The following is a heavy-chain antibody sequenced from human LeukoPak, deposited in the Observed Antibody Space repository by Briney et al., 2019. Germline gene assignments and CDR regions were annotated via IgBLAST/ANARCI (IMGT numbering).Heavy chain of an antibody. Sequence: SGGSLRLSCAASGFTFSSYAMSWVRQAPGKGLEWVSAISGSGGSTYYADSVKGRFTISRDNSKNTLYLQMNSLRAEDTAVYYCAKVIAAAGTSPFDYWGQGTLVTVSS. V-gene: IGHV3-23*01. D-gene: IGHD6-13*01. CDR1: GFTFSSYA. J-gene: IGHJ4*02. CDR3: AKVIAAAGTSPFDY. CDR2: ISGSGGST.